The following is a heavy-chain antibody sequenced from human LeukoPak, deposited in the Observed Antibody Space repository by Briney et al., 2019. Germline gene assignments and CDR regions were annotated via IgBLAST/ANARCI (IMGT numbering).Heavy chain of an antibody. CDR1: GGSFSGYY. CDR3: ARTRIVVAGRDWFDP. CDR2: IYYSGST. D-gene: IGHD6-19*01. Sequence: PSETLSLTCAVYGGSFSGYYWGWIRQPPGKGLEWIGSIYYSGSTYYNPSLKSRVTISVDTSKNQFSLKLSSVTAADTAVYYCARTRIVVAGRDWFDPWGQGTLVTVSS. V-gene: IGHV4-34*01. J-gene: IGHJ5*02.